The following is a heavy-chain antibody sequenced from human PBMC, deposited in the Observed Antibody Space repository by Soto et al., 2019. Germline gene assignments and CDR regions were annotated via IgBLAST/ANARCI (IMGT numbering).Heavy chain of an antibody. V-gene: IGHV4-4*07. Sequence: SETLSLTCTVSGGSINTFYWSWVRQPAGKGLEWIGRIFSGGSTSFNPSLESRVAMSVDTSKNHFSLNLSSVTAADMAVYYCAREGSYSAYNFAHGIQLWSFDFWGQGALVTVSS. D-gene: IGHD5-12*01. J-gene: IGHJ4*02. CDR1: GGSINTFY. CDR3: AREGSYSAYNFAHGIQLWSFDF. CDR2: IFSGGST.